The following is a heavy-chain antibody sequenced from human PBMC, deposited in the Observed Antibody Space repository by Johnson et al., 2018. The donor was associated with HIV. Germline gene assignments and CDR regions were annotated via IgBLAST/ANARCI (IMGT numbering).Heavy chain of an antibody. Sequence: VQLVESGGGLVQPGGSLRLSCAASGSTSSYYDMHWVRQGPGKGLQWVSGIGITGDTYYADSVKGRFTISRDTSKNTLYLQMNSLRPEDTAVYYCASDGWELLGVAAFDVWGQGTLVTVSS. CDR1: GSTSSYYD. V-gene: IGHV3-13*01. J-gene: IGHJ3*01. D-gene: IGHD1-26*01. CDR3: ASDGWELLGVAAFDV. CDR2: IGITGDT.